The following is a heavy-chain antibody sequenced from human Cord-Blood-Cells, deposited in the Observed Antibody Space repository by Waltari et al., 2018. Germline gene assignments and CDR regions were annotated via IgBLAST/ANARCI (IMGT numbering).Heavy chain of an antibody. CDR2: MRSSRSYK. CDR3: ARDGGNSDY. V-gene: IGHV3-21*01. Sequence: EVQLVESGGGLVKPGGSLRPSCAASGSTFRSYSMNWVRQAPGKGLEGVSSMRSSRSYKYYADSVKGRFTNSRYNAKNSRYLQMNSLRAEDTAVYYCARDGGNSDYWGQGTLVTVSS. J-gene: IGHJ4*02. D-gene: IGHD2-21*02. CDR1: GSTFRSYS.